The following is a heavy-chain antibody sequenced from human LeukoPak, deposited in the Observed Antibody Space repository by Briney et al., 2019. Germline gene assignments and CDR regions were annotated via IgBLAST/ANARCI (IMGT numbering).Heavy chain of an antibody. J-gene: IGHJ6*03. D-gene: IGHD4-17*01. Sequence: GGSLRLSCAASGFTFSSYGMHWVRQAPGKGLEWVAFIRYDGSNKYYADSVKGRFTISRDNSKNTLYLQMNSLRAEDTAVYYCAKDLPVYGDYYYYMDVWGKGTTVTISS. CDR1: GFTFSSYG. CDR2: IRYDGSNK. V-gene: IGHV3-30*02. CDR3: AKDLPVYGDYYYYMDV.